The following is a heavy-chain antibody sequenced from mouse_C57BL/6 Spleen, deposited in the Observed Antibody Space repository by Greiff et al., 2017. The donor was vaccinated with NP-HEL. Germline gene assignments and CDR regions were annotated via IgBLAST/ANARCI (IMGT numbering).Heavy chain of an antibody. Sequence: VKLQQPGAELVRPGTSVKLSCKASGYTFTSYWMHWVKQRPGQGLEWIGVIDPSDSYTNYNQKFKGKATLTVDTSSSTADMQLSSLTSEDSAVYYCARHDYGSSCFAYWGQGTLVTVSA. CDR1: GYTFTSYW. D-gene: IGHD1-1*01. CDR3: ARHDYGSSCFAY. J-gene: IGHJ3*01. V-gene: IGHV1-59*01. CDR2: IDPSDSYT.